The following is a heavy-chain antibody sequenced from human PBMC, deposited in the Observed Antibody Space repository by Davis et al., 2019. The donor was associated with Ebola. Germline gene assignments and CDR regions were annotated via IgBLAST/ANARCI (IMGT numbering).Heavy chain of an antibody. CDR2: INWNGGST. CDR1: GFTFDDYG. J-gene: IGHJ4*02. CDR3: GRGMLSFDY. Sequence: GESLKISCAASGFTFDDYGMSWVRQAPGKGLEWVSGINWNGGSTGYADSVKGRFTISRDNAKNSLYLQMNSLRAEDTALYYCGRGMLSFDYWGQGTLVTVSS. D-gene: IGHD2-8*01. V-gene: IGHV3-20*04.